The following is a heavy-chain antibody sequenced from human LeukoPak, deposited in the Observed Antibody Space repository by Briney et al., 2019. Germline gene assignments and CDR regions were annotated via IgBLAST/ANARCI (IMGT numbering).Heavy chain of an antibody. Sequence: SETLSLTCTVSGGSISSYYWSWIRQPPGKGLEWIGYIYYSGSTNYNPSLKSRATISVDTSKNQFSLKLSSVTAADTAVYYCARRPRIQSYGMDVWGQGTTVTVSS. V-gene: IGHV4-59*08. CDR2: IYYSGST. D-gene: IGHD5-18*01. CDR3: ARRPRIQSYGMDV. J-gene: IGHJ6*02. CDR1: GGSISSYY.